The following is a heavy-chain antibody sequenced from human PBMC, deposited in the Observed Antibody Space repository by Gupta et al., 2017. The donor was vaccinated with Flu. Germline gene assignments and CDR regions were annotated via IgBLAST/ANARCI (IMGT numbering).Heavy chain of an antibody. CDR3: ARHFVGYCSGGTCYDENDS. Sequence: QLQLQESGPGLVKPSETVSLTCMVSGGSVNRNSYYWGWIRQRPGKGLEWIGSIYYSGNTYYNPSLKSRVTISVDTSKNQFSLKLSSVTAADTAVYYCARHFVGYCSGGTCYDENDSWGQGPLVTVS. V-gene: IGHV4-39*01. CDR1: GGSVNRNSYY. J-gene: IGHJ4*02. CDR2: IYYSGNT. D-gene: IGHD2-15*01.